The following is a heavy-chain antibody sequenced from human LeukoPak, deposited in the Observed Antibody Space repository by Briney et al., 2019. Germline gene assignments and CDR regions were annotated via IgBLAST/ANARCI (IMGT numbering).Heavy chain of an antibody. V-gene: IGHV4-39*07. D-gene: IGHD6-13*01. Sequence: PSETLSLTCTVSGGSISSSSYYWGWIRQPPGKGLEWIGSIYYSGSTYYNPSLKSRVTISVDTSKNQFSLKLSSVTAADTAVYYCARRRAAAGTSYFDCWGQGTLVTVSS. CDR1: GGSISSSSYY. J-gene: IGHJ4*02. CDR3: ARRRAAAGTSYFDC. CDR2: IYYSGST.